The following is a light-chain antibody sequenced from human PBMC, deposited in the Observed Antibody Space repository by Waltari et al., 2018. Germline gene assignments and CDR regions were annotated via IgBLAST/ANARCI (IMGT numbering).Light chain of an antibody. Sequence: QSALTQPASVSGSPGQSITISCTGTSSDVGSYNLVSWYPQHPGKAPKLMIYEVSKRPSGVSDRFSGSKSGNTASLTIPGLQAEDEADYYCCSYAGSSTYVFGTGTKVTVL. CDR3: CSYAGSSTYV. CDR2: EVS. J-gene: IGLJ1*01. CDR1: SSDVGSYNL. V-gene: IGLV2-23*02.